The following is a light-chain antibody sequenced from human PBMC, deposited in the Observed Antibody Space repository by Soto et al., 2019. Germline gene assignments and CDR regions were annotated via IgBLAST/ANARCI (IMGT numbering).Light chain of an antibody. CDR3: QQSYSTPRT. CDR2: ASS. V-gene: IGKV1-39*01. CDR1: QSIRSY. J-gene: IGKJ1*01. Sequence: DIQMTQSPSSLSASVGDRVTITCRASQSIRSYLNRYQKKPGKAPKLLIYASSSLQSGVPSRFSGSGSGTDFTLTISSLQPEDFATYYCQQSYSTPRTFGQGTKVDIK.